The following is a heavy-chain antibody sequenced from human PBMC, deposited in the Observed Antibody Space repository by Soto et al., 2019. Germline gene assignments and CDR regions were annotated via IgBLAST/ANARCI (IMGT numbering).Heavy chain of an antibody. CDR2: ISAYNGNT. Sequence: ASVKVSCKASGYTFTSYGISWVRQAPGQGVEWMGWISAYNGNTNYAQKLQGRVTMTTDTSTSTAYMELRSLRSDDTAVYYCARSGNDFWSGYYERPFDYWGQGTLVTSPQ. CDR1: GYTFTSYG. V-gene: IGHV1-18*01. CDR3: ARSGNDFWSGYYERPFDY. J-gene: IGHJ4*02. D-gene: IGHD3-3*01.